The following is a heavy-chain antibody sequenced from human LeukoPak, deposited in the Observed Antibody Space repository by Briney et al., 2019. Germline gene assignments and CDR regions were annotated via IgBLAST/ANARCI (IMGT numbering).Heavy chain of an antibody. V-gene: IGHV3-30*18. CDR3: TKDRYSDNTNRYPHQLYS. CDR2: ISNGGNSK. J-gene: IGHJ4*02. D-gene: IGHD5-12*01. Sequence: PGGSLRLSCAASGFSFSYYGMRWVRQAPGKGLEWVAFISNGGNSKDYADSVKGRFTISRDNSKNTPYLQMDSLRGEDTAAYHSTKDRYSDNTNRYPHQLYSWGQGTLVTVSS. CDR1: GFSFSYYG.